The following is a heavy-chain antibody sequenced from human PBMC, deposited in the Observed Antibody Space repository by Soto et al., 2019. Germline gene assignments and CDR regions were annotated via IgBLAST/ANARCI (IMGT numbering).Heavy chain of an antibody. CDR2: FESGGSI. J-gene: IGHJ4*02. CDR1: GFSVRTIY. Sequence: PGGSLRLSCAASGFSVRTIYMSWVRRAPGKGLEWVSVFESGGSIYYADSVKGRFIISRDYAKNTVYLQMNSLTVEDTAVYYCARAGVTPDFFDYWGQGTLVTVSS. D-gene: IGHD2-21*02. CDR3: ARAGVTPDFFDY. V-gene: IGHV3-53*01.